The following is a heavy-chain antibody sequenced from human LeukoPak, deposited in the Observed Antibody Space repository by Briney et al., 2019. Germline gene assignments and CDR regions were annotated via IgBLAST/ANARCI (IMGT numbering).Heavy chain of an antibody. Sequence: GESLKISCKFSGYFFTNYWIGGLRQIPGKGLGWMGIIYPSNSDTRYSPSFQGQVTISADKSISTAYLQWSSLKASDTAMYYCARHSSGWWLDYWGQGTLVTVSS. CDR3: ARHSSGWWLDY. CDR2: IYPSNSDT. V-gene: IGHV5-51*01. J-gene: IGHJ4*02. D-gene: IGHD6-19*01. CDR1: GYFFTNYW.